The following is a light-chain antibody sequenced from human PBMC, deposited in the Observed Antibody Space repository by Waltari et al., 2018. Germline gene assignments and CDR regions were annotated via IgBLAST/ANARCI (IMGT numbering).Light chain of an antibody. V-gene: IGKV4-1*01. J-gene: IGKJ1*01. CDR2: WAS. CDR1: QSVLYNSNNKNY. CDR3: QQYYSSPRT. Sequence: DIVMTQSPDSLAVSLGERATINCKSSQSVLYNSNNKNYLAWYQQKPGQPPKLLIYWASTRQSGVPDRFSGGGSGTDFTLTISSLQAVDVAVYYCQQYYSSPRTFGQGTKVEIK.